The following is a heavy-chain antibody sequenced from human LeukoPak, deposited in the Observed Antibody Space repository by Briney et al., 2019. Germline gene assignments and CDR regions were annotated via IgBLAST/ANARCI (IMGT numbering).Heavy chain of an antibody. J-gene: IGHJ3*02. Sequence: PGGSLRLSCAASGFTFSSYGMHWVRQAPGKGLEWVAVIWYDGSNKYYADSVKGRFTISRDNSKNTLYLQMNSLRAEDTAVYYCARADYCGSGSYYRRGDAFDIWGQGTMVTVSS. CDR2: IWYDGSNK. D-gene: IGHD3-10*01. CDR1: GFTFSSYG. V-gene: IGHV3-33*01. CDR3: ARADYCGSGSYYRRGDAFDI.